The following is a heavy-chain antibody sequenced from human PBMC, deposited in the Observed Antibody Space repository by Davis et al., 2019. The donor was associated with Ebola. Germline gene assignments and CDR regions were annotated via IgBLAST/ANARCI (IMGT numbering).Heavy chain of an antibody. CDR1: GYSITSGYY. CDR2: IYHSGST. Sequence: MPSETLSLTCTVSGYSITSGYYWGWIRQPPGKGLEWIGSIYHSGSTYYNPSLKSRVTISVDTSKNQFSLKLSSVTAADTAVYYCARGLFWSGLDVWGQGTTVTVSS. J-gene: IGHJ6*02. CDR3: ARGLFWSGLDV. V-gene: IGHV4-38-2*02. D-gene: IGHD1-1*01.